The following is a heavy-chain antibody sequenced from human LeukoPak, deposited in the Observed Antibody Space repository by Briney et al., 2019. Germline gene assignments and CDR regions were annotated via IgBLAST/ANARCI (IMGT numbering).Heavy chain of an antibody. CDR2: IYYSGST. CDR1: GGSISSGGYY. CDR3: ARGFGPYRRGYSDY. J-gene: IGHJ4*02. V-gene: IGHV4-31*03. D-gene: IGHD3-22*01. Sequence: QPSETLSLTCTVSGGSISSGGYYWSWIRQHPGKGLEWIGYIYYSGSTYYDPSLESRVTISVDTSKNQFSLKLSSVTAADTAVYYCARGFGPYRRGYSDYWGQGTLVTVSS.